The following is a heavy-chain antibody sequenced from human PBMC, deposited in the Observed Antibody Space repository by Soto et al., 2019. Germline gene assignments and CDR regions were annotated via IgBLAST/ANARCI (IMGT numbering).Heavy chain of an antibody. V-gene: IGHV1-18*01. J-gene: IGHJ4*02. CDR1: GYIFTTYG. Sequence: QVHLVQSGAEVKKPGASVKVSCKGSGYIFTTYGITWVRQAPGQGLEWMGWISAHNGNTNYAQKLQGSVTGTRDTSTSTAYMELRTLRSDDTAVYYCARGRYGDYWGQGALVTVSS. CDR2: ISAHNGNT. CDR3: ARGRYGDY. D-gene: IGHD1-1*01.